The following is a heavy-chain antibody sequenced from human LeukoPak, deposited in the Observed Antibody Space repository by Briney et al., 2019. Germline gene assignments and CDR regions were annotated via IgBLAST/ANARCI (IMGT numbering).Heavy chain of an antibody. Sequence: PSETLSLTCTVSGGSVTSASYAWSWVRQPAGMGLEWIGHVSSSGTTNYNPSLRSRVTILLDMSKNQFSLKLSSVTAADTAVYYCARGQYYYDSSGALDYWGQGTLVTVSS. V-gene: IGHV4-61*10. J-gene: IGHJ4*02. CDR3: ARGQYYYDSSGALDY. CDR1: GGSVTSASYA. CDR2: VSSSGTT. D-gene: IGHD3-22*01.